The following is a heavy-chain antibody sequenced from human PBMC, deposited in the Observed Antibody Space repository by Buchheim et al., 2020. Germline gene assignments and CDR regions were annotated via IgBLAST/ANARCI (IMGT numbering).Heavy chain of an antibody. J-gene: IGHJ3*02. CDR1: GGSFTDYY. D-gene: IGHD7-27*01. CDR2: IDHSGST. V-gene: IGHV4-34*02. Sequence: QVQLQQWGAGLLKPAETLSLTCAVSGGSFTDYYWSWIRQPPGKGLEWIGEIDHSGSTNYNPSLKSRVVISVDTSKNQFSLKLTSVTAADAVLHFCARGRRVTHLTGDDAFDIWGHGT. CDR3: ARGRRVTHLTGDDAFDI.